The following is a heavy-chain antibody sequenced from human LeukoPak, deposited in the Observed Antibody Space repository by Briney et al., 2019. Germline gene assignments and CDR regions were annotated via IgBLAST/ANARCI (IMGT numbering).Heavy chain of an antibody. J-gene: IGHJ4*02. Sequence: GGSLRLSCAASGFTFSSYSMNWVRQAPGKGLEWVSSISSSSSYIYYADSVKGRFTISRDNAKNSLYLQMNSLRAEDTAVYYCARDLFGYSSSWFLDYWGQGPLVTVS. CDR2: ISSSSSYI. V-gene: IGHV3-21*01. CDR1: GFTFSSYS. D-gene: IGHD6-13*01. CDR3: ARDLFGYSSSWFLDY.